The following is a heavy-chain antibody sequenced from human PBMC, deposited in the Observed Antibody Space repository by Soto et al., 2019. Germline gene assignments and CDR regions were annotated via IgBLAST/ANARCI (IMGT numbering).Heavy chain of an antibody. CDR2: INHSGST. D-gene: IGHD6-19*01. V-gene: IGHV4-34*01. J-gene: IGHJ4*02. CDR1: GESFSGYE. CDR3: AKGGGGIAVAGQFY. Sequence: PSETLSLTCAVYGESFSGYEWSWIRQPPGKGLEWIGEINHSGSTNHNPSLKSRVTISVDTSKKQFSLKLSSVTAADTAVYYCAKGGGGIAVAGQFYWGQGTLVTVSS.